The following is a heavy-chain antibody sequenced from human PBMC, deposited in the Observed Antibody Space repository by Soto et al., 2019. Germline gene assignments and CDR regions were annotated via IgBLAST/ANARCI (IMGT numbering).Heavy chain of an antibody. Sequence: QVQLQESGPGLVKPSGTLSLTCAVSGGSISSSNWWSWVRQPPGKGLEWIGEIYHSGSTNYNPSLKSRVTISVVTSKNKFSLKLSSVTAADTAVYYCARAGFLDYYYYGMDVWGQGTTVTVSS. V-gene: IGHV4-4*02. CDR2: IYHSGST. CDR1: GGSISSSNW. J-gene: IGHJ6*02. CDR3: ARAGFLDYYYYGMDV. D-gene: IGHD3-3*01.